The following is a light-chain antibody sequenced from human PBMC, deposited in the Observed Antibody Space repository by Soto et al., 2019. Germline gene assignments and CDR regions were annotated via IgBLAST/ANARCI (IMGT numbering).Light chain of an antibody. V-gene: IGKV1-5*03. Sequence: DIQMTQSPSTLSASVGYIVTITCRASQSISVWLAWYQQKAGKAPNLLIYKASRLESGVPSRFSGSGSETEFTLTISGLQPGDSATYYCQKYNSYSPKFGQGTKVDIK. CDR2: KAS. CDR1: QSISVW. J-gene: IGKJ1*01. CDR3: QKYNSYSPK.